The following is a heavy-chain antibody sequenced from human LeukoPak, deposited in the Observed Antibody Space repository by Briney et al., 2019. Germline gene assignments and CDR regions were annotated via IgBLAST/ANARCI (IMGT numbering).Heavy chain of an antibody. CDR2: IYYSGST. J-gene: IGHJ4*02. V-gene: IGHV4-59*01. CDR3: ARGIESYGDYGY. Sequence: ASETLSLTCTVSGGSINSYYWSWIRQPPGKGLEWIGYIYYSGSTNCNPSLKSRVTISVDTSKNQFSLKLSSVTAADTAMYYCARGIESYGDYGYWGQGILVTVSS. CDR1: GGSINSYY. D-gene: IGHD4-17*01.